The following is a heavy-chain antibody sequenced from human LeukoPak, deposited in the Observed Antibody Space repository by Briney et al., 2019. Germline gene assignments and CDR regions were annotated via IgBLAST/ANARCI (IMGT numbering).Heavy chain of an antibody. J-gene: IGHJ4*02. CDR3: ARPGRAVAQGY. Sequence: GGSLRLSCVASGFTFRSCEMNWVRQAPGKGLEWVSYISSSGGTMYYADSAKGRFTISRDNAKNSLYLQMNSLRAEDTAVYYCARPGRAVAQGYWGQGTLVTVSS. CDR2: ISSSGGTM. D-gene: IGHD6-19*01. CDR1: GFTFRSCE. V-gene: IGHV3-48*03.